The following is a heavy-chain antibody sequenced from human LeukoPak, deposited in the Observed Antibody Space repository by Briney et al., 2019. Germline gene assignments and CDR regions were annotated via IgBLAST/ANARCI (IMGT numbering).Heavy chain of an antibody. CDR2: IYDSGST. CDR1: GYSISSGYY. J-gene: IGHJ6*03. D-gene: IGHD6-19*01. V-gene: IGHV4-38-2*02. Sequence: PSETLSLTCTVSGYSISSGYYWGWIRQPPGKGLEWIGSIYDSGSTYYNPSLKSRVTISVDTSKNQFSLKLSSVTAADTAVYYCARTVDSSGWYPYYYYMDVWGKGTTVTVSS. CDR3: ARTVDSSGWYPYYYYMDV.